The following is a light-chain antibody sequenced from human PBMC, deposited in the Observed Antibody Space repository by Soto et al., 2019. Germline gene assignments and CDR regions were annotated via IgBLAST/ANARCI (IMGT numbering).Light chain of an antibody. CDR1: QSVGSN. CDR3: QQSTNWPYT. CDR2: GAS. J-gene: IGKJ2*01. Sequence: EIVMTQSPATLSVSPGERASLSCRASQSVGSNLAWYQQTAGQAPRLLIYGASTRATGIPARFSGSGSGTEFTLTISGLQSEDFAVYSCQQSTNWPYTFGQGTKLEIK. V-gene: IGKV3-15*01.